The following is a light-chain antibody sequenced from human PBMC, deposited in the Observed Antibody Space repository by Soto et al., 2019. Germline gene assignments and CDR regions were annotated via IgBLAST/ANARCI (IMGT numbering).Light chain of an antibody. CDR3: AAWDDSLKGWV. Sequence: QSVLTQPPSASGTPGQRVTISCSGSSSNIGSETVNWYQQVPGTAPKLLIYANNQRPSGVPDRLSVSKSGTSASLAIGGLQSEDEADYYCAAWDDSLKGWVFGGGTKVTVL. V-gene: IGLV1-44*01. CDR2: ANN. J-gene: IGLJ3*02. CDR1: SSNIGSET.